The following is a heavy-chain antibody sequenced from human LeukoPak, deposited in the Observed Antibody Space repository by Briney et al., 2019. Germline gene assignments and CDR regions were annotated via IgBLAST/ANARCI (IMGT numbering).Heavy chain of an antibody. CDR3: AATIILRDAMGFDY. Sequence: PSETLSLTCTVSGGSISSSSFYWGWIRQPPGKGLEWIGSIYYNGRTYYNPSLKGRVTISADTSKNQFSLNLSSVTASDAAVYYCAATIILRDAMGFDYWGQGTLVTVSS. CDR1: GGSISSSSFY. V-gene: IGHV4-39*01. CDR2: IYYNGRT. D-gene: IGHD2-2*01. J-gene: IGHJ4*02.